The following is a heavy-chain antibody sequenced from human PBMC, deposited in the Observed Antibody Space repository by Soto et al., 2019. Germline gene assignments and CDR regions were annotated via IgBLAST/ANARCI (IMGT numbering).Heavy chain of an antibody. D-gene: IGHD3-22*01. J-gene: IGHJ4*02. Sequence: PGGSLRLSCAASGFHFNNYAMSWVRQGPGKGLEWVAGISGTGVNTHYADSVKGRFTISRDNSRNTVSLQMSSLRADDTAVYYCAADSHYDSSGSFGYWGQGTLVTVSS. V-gene: IGHV3-23*01. CDR1: GFHFNNYA. CDR2: ISGTGVNT. CDR3: AADSHYDSSGSFGY.